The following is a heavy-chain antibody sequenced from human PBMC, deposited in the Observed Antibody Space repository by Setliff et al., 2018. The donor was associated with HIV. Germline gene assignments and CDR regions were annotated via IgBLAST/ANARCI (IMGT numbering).Heavy chain of an antibody. Sequence: PSETLSLTFSVSGGSVGSGSYYWSWIRQSPGKGLEWLGYIYYSGSTTYNPSLRSRVTISIDTSKNQFSLNLRSVTAADTAVYYCARDPPGYGDSKDYWGQGKLVTVTS. CDR2: IYYSGST. CDR3: ARDPPGYGDSKDY. J-gene: IGHJ4*02. CDR1: GGSVGSGSYY. D-gene: IGHD4-17*01. V-gene: IGHV4-61*01.